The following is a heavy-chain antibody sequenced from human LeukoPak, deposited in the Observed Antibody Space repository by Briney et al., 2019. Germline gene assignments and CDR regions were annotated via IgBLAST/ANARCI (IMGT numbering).Heavy chain of an antibody. J-gene: IGHJ5*02. CDR1: GHSINSGYY. CDR2: IYYSGST. CDR3: ARKVRSTFDP. V-gene: IGHV4-61*01. Sequence: SETLSLTCTVSGHSINSGYYWGWIRQPPGKGLEWIGYIYYSGSTNYNPSPKSRVTISVDTSKNQFSLKLSSVTAADTAVYYCARKVRSTFDPWGQGTLVTVSS.